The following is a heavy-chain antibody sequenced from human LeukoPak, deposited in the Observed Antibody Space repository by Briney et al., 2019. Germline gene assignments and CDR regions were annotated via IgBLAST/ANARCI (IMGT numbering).Heavy chain of an antibody. V-gene: IGHV4-61*02. Sequence: SQTLSLTCTVSGGFISSGSYYWSWIRQPAGKGLEWIGRIYTSGSTNYNPSLKSRVTISVDTSKNQFSLKLSSVTAADTAVYYCARGGRFLEWYYYYGMDVWGQGTTVTVSS. D-gene: IGHD3-3*01. CDR2: IYTSGST. CDR1: GGFISSGSYY. CDR3: ARGGRFLEWYYYYGMDV. J-gene: IGHJ6*02.